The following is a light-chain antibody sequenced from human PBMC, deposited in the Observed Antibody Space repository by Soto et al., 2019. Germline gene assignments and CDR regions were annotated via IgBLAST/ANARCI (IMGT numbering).Light chain of an antibody. V-gene: IGKV3-20*01. CDR2: AAS. CDR3: QQYGSSPPAT. J-gene: IGKJ4*01. Sequence: EIVMTQSPATLSVSPGERVTVSCRASQSVSSNFAWYQQKPGQAPRLLIYAASDRAAGTPDRFSGSGSGPDFTLTITRLEPDDFAVYYCQQYGSSPPATFGGGTKVDI. CDR1: QSVSSN.